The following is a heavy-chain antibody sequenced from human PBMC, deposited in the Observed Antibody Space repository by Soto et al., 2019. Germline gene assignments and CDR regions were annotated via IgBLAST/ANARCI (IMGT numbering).Heavy chain of an antibody. J-gene: IGHJ5*02. Sequence: GASVKVSCKASGGTFSSYAISWVRQAPGQGLEWMGGIIPIFGTANYAQKFQGRVTITADESTSTAYMELSSLRSEDTAVYYCARGGAPDGFLGYCSSTRCYHRWFDPWGQGTLVTVSS. CDR3: ARGGAPDGFLGYCSSTRCYHRWFDP. CDR1: GGTFSSYA. V-gene: IGHV1-69*13. D-gene: IGHD2-2*01. CDR2: IIPIFGTA.